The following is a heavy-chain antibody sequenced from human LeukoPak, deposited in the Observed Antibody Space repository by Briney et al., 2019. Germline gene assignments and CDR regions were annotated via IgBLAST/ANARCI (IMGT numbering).Heavy chain of an antibody. J-gene: IGHJ3*02. CDR1: RYTFPSYY. CDR3: ARVYSSSWYGEAFDI. CDR2: INPSGGST. Sequence: ASVKVSCKASRYTFPSYYMHWVRQAPGQGLEWMGIINPSGGSTSYAQKFQGRVTMTRDTSTSTVYMELSSLRSEDTAVYYCARVYSSSWYGEAFDIWGQGTMVTVSS. D-gene: IGHD6-13*01. V-gene: IGHV1-46*01.